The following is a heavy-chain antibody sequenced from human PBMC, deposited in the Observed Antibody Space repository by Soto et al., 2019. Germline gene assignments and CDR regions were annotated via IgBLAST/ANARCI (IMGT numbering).Heavy chain of an antibody. V-gene: IGHV3-33*01. CDR2: IWHDGSNR. D-gene: IGHD3-10*01. CDR1: GFSFSSYG. Sequence: QVQLVESGGGVVQPGRSLRLSCAASGFSFSSYGMHWVRQAPGKGLEWVAVIWHDGSNRYYADSVKGRFTISRDDSRNTLYLQMNSLRAEDTAVYYWARGPRMGRGSNITGYFDYWGQGTLVTVSS. CDR3: ARGPRMGRGSNITGYFDY. J-gene: IGHJ4*02.